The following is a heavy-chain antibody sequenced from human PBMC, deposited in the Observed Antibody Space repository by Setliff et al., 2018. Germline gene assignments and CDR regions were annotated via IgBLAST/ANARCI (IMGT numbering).Heavy chain of an antibody. CDR1: GFTFSNYE. V-gene: IGHV3-48*03. CDR3: ARSEANGGHDPFDI. D-gene: IGHD5-12*01. CDR2: INSGGSLI. J-gene: IGHJ3*02. Sequence: PGGSLRLSCAASGFTFSNYEMNWVRQAPGKGLEWVSYINSGGSLIYYADSVKGRFTISRDNAKNSLYLQMNSLRADDTAVYYCARSEANGGHDPFDIWGQGTMVTVSS.